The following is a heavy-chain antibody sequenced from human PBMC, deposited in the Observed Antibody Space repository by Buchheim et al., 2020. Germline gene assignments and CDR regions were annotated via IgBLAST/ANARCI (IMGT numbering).Heavy chain of an antibody. Sequence: QVQLVESGGGVVQPGRSLRLSCADSGFTFSSYAMHWVRQAPGKGLEWVAVISYDGSNKYYADSVKGRFTISRANSKNTLYLQMNSLRAEDTAVYYCARDLFGYYYDSSGYYPGDYWSQGTL. D-gene: IGHD3-22*01. V-gene: IGHV3-30-3*01. J-gene: IGHJ4*02. CDR2: ISYDGSNK. CDR1: GFTFSSYA. CDR3: ARDLFGYYYDSSGYYPGDY.